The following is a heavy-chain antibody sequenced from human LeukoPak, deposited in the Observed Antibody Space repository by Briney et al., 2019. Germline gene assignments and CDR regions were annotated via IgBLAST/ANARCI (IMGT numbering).Heavy chain of an antibody. D-gene: IGHD5-18*01. V-gene: IGHV3-21*01. J-gene: IGHJ4*02. CDR2: ISSSSSYI. CDR3: ARDAGYVRFDF. CDR1: GFTFSSYS. Sequence: GGSLRLSCAASGFTFSSYSMNWVRQAPGKGLEWVSSISSSSSYIYYADSVKGRFTISRDNAKNSLYLQMNSLRAEDMAVYYCARDAGYVRFDFWGQGTLATVSS.